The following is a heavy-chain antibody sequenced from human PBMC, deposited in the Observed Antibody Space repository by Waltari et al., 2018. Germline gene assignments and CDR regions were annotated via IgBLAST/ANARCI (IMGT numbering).Heavy chain of an antibody. CDR2: IYYSGST. V-gene: IGHV4-59*01. CDR3: ARSAEYFQH. CDR1: GGSISSYY. J-gene: IGHJ1*01. Sequence: QVQLQESGPGLVKPSETLSLTCTVSGGSISSYYWSWIRQPPGKGLEWIGYIYYSGSTNYNPTLKSRVTISVDTSKNQFSLKLSSVTAADTAVYYCARSAEYFQHWGQGTLVTVSS.